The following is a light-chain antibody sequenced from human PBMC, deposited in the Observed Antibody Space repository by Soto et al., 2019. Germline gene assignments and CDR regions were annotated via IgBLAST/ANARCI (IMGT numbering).Light chain of an antibody. CDR1: SSNIGSNY. CDR3: AAWDDSLSDVV. CDR2: RNN. V-gene: IGLV1-47*01. Sequence: QSVLTKPPSASGTPGQRVTISCSGSSSNIGSNYVYWYQQLPGTAPKLLIYRNNQRPSGVPDRFSGSKSGTSASLAISGLRSEDEADYYCAAWDDSLSDVVFGGGTKLTVL. J-gene: IGLJ2*01.